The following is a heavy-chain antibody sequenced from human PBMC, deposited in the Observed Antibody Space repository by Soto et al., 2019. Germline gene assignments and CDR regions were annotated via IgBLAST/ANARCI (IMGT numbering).Heavy chain of an antibody. D-gene: IGHD5-12*01. CDR1: GFSLSTHGRG. V-gene: IGHV2-5*02. Sequence: SGPTLVNPTQTLTLTCTFSGFSLSTHGRGVGWIRQPPEKALEWLAVIYWDDDKRYSPSLKSRLTITKDTSKNKVVLTMTNMDRADTATYFCAQSWVEMATITAWGQGTPVTVPQ. J-gene: IGHJ5*02. CDR2: IYWDDDK. CDR3: AQSWVEMATITA.